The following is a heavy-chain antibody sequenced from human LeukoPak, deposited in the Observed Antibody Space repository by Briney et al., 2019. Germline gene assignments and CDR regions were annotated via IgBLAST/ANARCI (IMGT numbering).Heavy chain of an antibody. Sequence: GASVKVSCKASGYTFSTYGISWVRQAPGQGLERMGWITPYNGDTNYAQKLQGRVTMTTDTSTSTAYMELRSLRSDDTAVYYCARVGSSGWYAEWEALPMYYFDYWGQGTLVTVSS. CDR3: ARVGSSGWYAEWEALPMYYFDY. CDR2: ITPYNGDT. J-gene: IGHJ4*02. CDR1: GYTFSTYG. V-gene: IGHV1-18*01. D-gene: IGHD6-19*01.